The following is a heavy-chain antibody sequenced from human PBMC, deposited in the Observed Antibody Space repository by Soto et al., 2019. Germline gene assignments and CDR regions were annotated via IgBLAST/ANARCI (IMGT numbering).Heavy chain of an antibody. J-gene: IGHJ4*02. Sequence: QVQLQESGPGLVKPSQTLSLTCTVSGGSISSGGYYWSWIRQPPGKGLEWIGYIYYSGSTYYNPSRKSRVTISVDTSKNRFSLKLSSVTAADTAVYYCARSPEATVTALDFWGLGTLVTVSS. V-gene: IGHV4-31*03. D-gene: IGHD4-17*01. CDR2: IYYSGST. CDR1: GGSISSGGYY. CDR3: ARSPEATVTALDF.